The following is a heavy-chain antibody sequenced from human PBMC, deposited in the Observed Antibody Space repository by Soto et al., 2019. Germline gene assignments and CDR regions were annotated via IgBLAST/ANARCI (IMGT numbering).Heavy chain of an antibody. Sequence: SATLSLTCTVSGGSVSSGSYYWSWIRQPPGKGLEWIGYIYYSGSTNYNPSLKSRVTISEDTSKSQFSLKVNSMTAADTAVYYCARYRREAVAGYTLDNWGQGILVTVSS. V-gene: IGHV4-61*01. CDR1: GGSVSSGSYY. J-gene: IGHJ4*02. CDR3: ARYRREAVAGYTLDN. CDR2: IYYSGST. D-gene: IGHD6-13*01.